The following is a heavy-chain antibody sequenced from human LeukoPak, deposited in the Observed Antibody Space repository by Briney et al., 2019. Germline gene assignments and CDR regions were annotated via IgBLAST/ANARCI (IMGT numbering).Heavy chain of an antibody. Sequence: GGSLRLSCAASGITFSSYAMSWVRQAPGKGLQWVSAISGSGDSTYYADSVKGRFTISRDNSKNTLYLQMNSLRAEDTAVYYCAKGQWLVNNWFDPWGQGTLVTVSS. V-gene: IGHV3-23*01. D-gene: IGHD6-19*01. J-gene: IGHJ5*02. CDR2: ISGSGDST. CDR1: GITFSSYA. CDR3: AKGQWLVNNWFDP.